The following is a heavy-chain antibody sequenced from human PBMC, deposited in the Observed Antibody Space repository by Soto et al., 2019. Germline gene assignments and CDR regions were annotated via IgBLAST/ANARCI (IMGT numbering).Heavy chain of an antibody. J-gene: IGHJ5*02. Sequence: SVKVSCKASGDTFNFYSINWVRQAPGLGLEWMGRVNPIVSMSNYAQKFQGRVTMTADKSTSTAYMELSSLRSEDTAIYYCARDRGGYCSGGRCSEAWYAPWGQGTLVTVS. CDR1: GDTFNFYS. V-gene: IGHV1-69*04. CDR2: VNPIVSMS. D-gene: IGHD2-15*01. CDR3: ARDRGGYCSGGRCSEAWYAP.